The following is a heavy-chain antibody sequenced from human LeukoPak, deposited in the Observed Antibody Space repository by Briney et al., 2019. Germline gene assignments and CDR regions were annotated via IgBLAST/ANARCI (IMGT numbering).Heavy chain of an antibody. CDR1: GYTFTGYY. D-gene: IGHD4-17*01. Sequence: ASVKVSCEASGYTFTGYYMHWVRQAPGQGLEWMGWINPNSGGTNYAQKFQGKVTMTRDTSISTAYMELSRLRSDDTAVYYCARDLMTTVTSSPHWGQGTLVTVSS. CDR3: ARDLMTTVTSSPH. CDR2: INPNSGGT. J-gene: IGHJ4*02. V-gene: IGHV1-2*02.